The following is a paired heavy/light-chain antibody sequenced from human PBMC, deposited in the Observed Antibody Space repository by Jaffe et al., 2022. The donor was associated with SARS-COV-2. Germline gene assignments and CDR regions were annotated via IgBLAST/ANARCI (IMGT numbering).Heavy chain of an antibody. CDR1: GFTFSNAW. CDR3: TTDRTTGTTGDFSYYGMDV. V-gene: IGHV3-15*01. CDR2: IKSKTDGGTT. D-gene: IGHD1-1*01. J-gene: IGHJ6*02. Sequence: EVQLVESGGGLVKPGGSLRLSCAASGFTFSNAWMSWVRQAPGKGLEWVGRIKSKTDGGTTDYAAPVKGRFTISRDDSKNTLYLQMNSLKTEDTAVYFCTTDRTTGTTGDFSYYGMDVWGQGTTVTVSS.
Light chain of an antibody. CDR1: QSISTW. CDR2: KAS. V-gene: IGKV1-5*03. J-gene: IGKJ3*01. CDR3: QQYNSY. Sequence: DIQMTQSPSTLSASVGDRVTITCRASQSISTWLAWYQQKPGKAPKLLIYKASSLESGVPSRFSGSGSGTEFTLTISSLQPDDFATYYCQQYNSYFGPGTKVDIK.